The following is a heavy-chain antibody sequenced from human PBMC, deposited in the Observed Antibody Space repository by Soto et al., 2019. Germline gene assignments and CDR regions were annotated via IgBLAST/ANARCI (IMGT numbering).Heavy chain of an antibody. CDR3: ARRSYYYDSSGLKNAFDI. CDR2: IYPGDSDT. D-gene: IGHD3-22*01. J-gene: IGHJ3*02. Sequence: SLKISCKGSGYSFTSYWIGWVRQMPGKGLEWMGIIYPGDSDTRYSPSFQGQVTISADKSISTAYLQWSSLKASDTAMYYCARRSYYYDSSGLKNAFDIWGQGTMVTVSS. CDR1: GYSFTSYW. V-gene: IGHV5-51*01.